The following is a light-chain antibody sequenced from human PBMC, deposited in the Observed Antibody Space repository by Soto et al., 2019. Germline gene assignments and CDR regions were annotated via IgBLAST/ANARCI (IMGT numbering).Light chain of an antibody. CDR2: YDS. CDR3: QVWDISSGHVV. J-gene: IGLJ3*02. CDR1: NIGSKS. V-gene: IGLV3-21*01. Sequence: SSELTQPPSVSVAPGKTASVACGGSNIGSKSVHWYQKKSGQAPVLVMYYDSDRPSGIPERFSGSNSGNTATLTISTVEAGDEADYYCQVWDISSGHVVFGGGTKLTVL.